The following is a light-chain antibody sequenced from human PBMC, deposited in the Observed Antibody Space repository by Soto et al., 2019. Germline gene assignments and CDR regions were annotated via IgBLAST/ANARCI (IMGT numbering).Light chain of an antibody. V-gene: IGLV2-23*01. Sequence: QSALTQPASVSGSPGQSITISCSGTTSDVGSYVLVSWYQQHPGKAPKLLIYEGSKRPSGVSNRFSGSKSGNTASLTISGLQAEDEADYYCCSYAGSSTVFGGGTKVTVL. CDR1: TSDVGSYVL. CDR3: CSYAGSSTV. CDR2: EGS. J-gene: IGLJ2*01.